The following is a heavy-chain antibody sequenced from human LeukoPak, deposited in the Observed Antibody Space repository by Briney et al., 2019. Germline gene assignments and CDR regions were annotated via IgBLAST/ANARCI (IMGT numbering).Heavy chain of an antibody. Sequence: SVKVSCKASGGTFSSYAISWVRQAPGQGLEWMGGIIPIFGTANYAQKFQGRVTITADESTSTAYMEPSSLRSEDTAVYYCATPVYGDYRRNEYYFDYWGQGTLVTVSS. D-gene: IGHD4-17*01. J-gene: IGHJ4*02. CDR2: IIPIFGTA. CDR3: ATPVYGDYRRNEYYFDY. CDR1: GGTFSSYA. V-gene: IGHV1-69*13.